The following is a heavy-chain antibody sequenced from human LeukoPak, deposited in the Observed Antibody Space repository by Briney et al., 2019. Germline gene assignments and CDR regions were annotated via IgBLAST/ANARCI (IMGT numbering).Heavy chain of an antibody. CDR3: ARVGYYYDSSGYIYYFDY. D-gene: IGHD3-22*01. Sequence: ASVKVSCKASGCTFTSYGISWVRQAPGQGLEWMGWISAYNGNTNYAQKLQGRVTMTTDTSTSTAYMELRSLRSDDTAVYYCARVGYYYDSSGYIYYFDYWGQGTLVTVSS. CDR1: GCTFTSYG. CDR2: ISAYNGNT. V-gene: IGHV1-18*01. J-gene: IGHJ4*02.